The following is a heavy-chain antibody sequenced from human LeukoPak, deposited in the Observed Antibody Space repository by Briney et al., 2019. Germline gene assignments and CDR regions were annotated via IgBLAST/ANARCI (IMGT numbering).Heavy chain of an antibody. CDR2: INPNSGGT. CDR1: GYTFTGYY. D-gene: IGHD3-22*01. V-gene: IGHV1-2*02. CDR3: ARDLGYYDSSGYMGGNFDY. Sequence: GASVKVSCKASGYTFTGYYMHWVRQASGQGLEWMGWINPNSGGTNYAQKFQGRVTMTRDTSISTAYMELSRLRSDDTAVYYCARDLGYYDSSGYMGGNFDYWGQGTLVTVSS. J-gene: IGHJ4*02.